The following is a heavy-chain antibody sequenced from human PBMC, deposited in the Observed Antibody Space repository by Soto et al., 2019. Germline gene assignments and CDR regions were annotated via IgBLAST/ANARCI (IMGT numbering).Heavy chain of an antibody. D-gene: IGHD6-13*01. Sequence: QVQLVQSGAEVKKPGSSVKVSCKASGGTFSSYAISWVRQAPGQGLEWMGGIIPIFGTANYAQKFRGRVTITADESTSTAYMELSSLRSEDTAVYNCARSPVPMYSSSWYGRDWYFDLWGRGTLVTVSS. J-gene: IGHJ2*01. V-gene: IGHV1-69*01. CDR2: IIPIFGTA. CDR1: GGTFSSYA. CDR3: ARSPVPMYSSSWYGRDWYFDL.